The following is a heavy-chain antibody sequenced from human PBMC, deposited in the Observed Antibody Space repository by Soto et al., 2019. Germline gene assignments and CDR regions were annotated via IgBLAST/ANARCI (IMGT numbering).Heavy chain of an antibody. V-gene: IGHV4-31*03. CDR2: IYYSGST. Sequence: KPSETLSLTCTVSGGSISSGGYYWSWIRQHPGKGLEWIGYIYYSGSTYYNPSLKSRVTISVDTSKNQFSLKLSSVTAADTAVYYCARDHHGDYDYWGQGTLVTVSS. CDR3: ARDHHGDYDY. J-gene: IGHJ4*02. D-gene: IGHD4-17*01. CDR1: GGSISSGGYY.